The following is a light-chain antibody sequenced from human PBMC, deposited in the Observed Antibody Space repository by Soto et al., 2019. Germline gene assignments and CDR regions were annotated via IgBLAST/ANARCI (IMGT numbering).Light chain of an antibody. Sequence: DIQMTQSPSTLSASVEDRVTITCRASQSISSWLAWYQQKPGKAPKLLIYDASSLESGVPSRFSGSGSGTEFTLTISSLQPDDFATYYCQQYWGTFGGGTKVEIK. J-gene: IGKJ4*01. V-gene: IGKV1-5*01. CDR1: QSISSW. CDR2: DAS. CDR3: QQYWGT.